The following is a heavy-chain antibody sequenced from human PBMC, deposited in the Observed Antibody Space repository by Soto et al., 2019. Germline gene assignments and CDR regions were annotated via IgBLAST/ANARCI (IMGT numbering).Heavy chain of an antibody. CDR3: ARVHYDFWSGYLTTYGMDV. V-gene: IGHV1-18*01. CDR1: GYTFTSYG. D-gene: IGHD3-3*01. J-gene: IGHJ6*02. CDR2: ISAYNGNT. Sequence: AAVKVSCKASGYTFTSYGISWVRQAPGQGLEWMGWISAYNGNTNYAQKLQGRVTMTTDTSTSTAYMELRSLRSDDTAVYYCARVHYDFWSGYLTTYGMDVWGQGTTVTVSS.